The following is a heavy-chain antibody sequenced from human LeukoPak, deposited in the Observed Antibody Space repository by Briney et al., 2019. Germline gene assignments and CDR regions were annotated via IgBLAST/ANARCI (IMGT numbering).Heavy chain of an antibody. V-gene: IGHV3-30*02. CDR3: AKEIWPTVTTPGHTHFDY. CDR1: GFTFSTYG. Sequence: PGGSLRLSCAASGFTFSTYGMHWLRQAPGKGLEWVAFIRYDGRNKYYADSVKGRFTISRDNSKNTLCLQMNSLRAEDTAVYYCAKEIWPTVTTPGHTHFDYWGQGTLVTVSS. J-gene: IGHJ4*02. D-gene: IGHD4-17*01. CDR2: IRYDGRNK.